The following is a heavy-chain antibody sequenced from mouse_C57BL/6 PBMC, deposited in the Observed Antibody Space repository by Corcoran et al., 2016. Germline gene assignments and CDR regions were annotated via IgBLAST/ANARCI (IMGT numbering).Heavy chain of an antibody. Sequence: EVQLQQSGPELVKPGASVKIPCKASGYTFTDYNMEWVNQSHGKSLEWIGDINPNNGGTIYNQKFKGKATLTVDKSSSTAYMELRSLTSEDTAVYYCRIYYDYDGTYVFDYWGQGTTLTVSS. D-gene: IGHD2-4*01. CDR1: GYTFTDYN. J-gene: IGHJ2*01. CDR2: INPNNGGT. CDR3: RIYYDYDGTYVFDY. V-gene: IGHV1-18*01.